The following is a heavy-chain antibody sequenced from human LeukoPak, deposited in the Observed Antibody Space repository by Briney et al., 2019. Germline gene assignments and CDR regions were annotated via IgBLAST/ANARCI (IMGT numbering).Heavy chain of an antibody. CDR3: ARYFYYGMDV. J-gene: IGHJ6*02. V-gene: IGHV3-7*05. CDR2: IKHDRSDK. Sequence: GGSLRLSCAASGFTFRAHWMSWVRQAPGKGLEWVANIKHDRSDKYYADSMKGRFTISRDNAENSLYLQVNSLRAEDTAIYYCARYFYYGMDVWGQGTTVTVSS. CDR1: GFTFRAHW.